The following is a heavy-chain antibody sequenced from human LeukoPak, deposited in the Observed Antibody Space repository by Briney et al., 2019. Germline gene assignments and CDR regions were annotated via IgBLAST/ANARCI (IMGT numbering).Heavy chain of an antibody. D-gene: IGHD3-16*01. CDR2: INWNGGST. V-gene: IGHV3-20*04. CDR3: ARDKGGEPDFFDY. J-gene: IGHJ4*02. CDR1: GFTFSNHG. Sequence: GGSLRLSCTASGFTFSNHGMDWVRQAPGKGLEWVSGINWNGGSTGYADSVKGRFTISRDNAKNSLYLQMNSLRAEDTALYYCARDKGGEPDFFDYWGQGTLVTVSS.